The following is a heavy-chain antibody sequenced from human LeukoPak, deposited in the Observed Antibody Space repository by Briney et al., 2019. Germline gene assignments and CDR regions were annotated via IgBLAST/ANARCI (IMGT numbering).Heavy chain of an antibody. Sequence: ASVKVSCKASGYTFTGYYMHWVRQAPGQGLDWMGRINPNSGGTNYAQKFQGRVTMTRDTSISTAYMELSRLRSDDTAVYYCARGYYYDSSWYAFDIWGQGTMVTVSS. J-gene: IGHJ3*02. D-gene: IGHD3-22*01. CDR1: GYTFTGYY. V-gene: IGHV1-2*06. CDR3: ARGYYYDSSWYAFDI. CDR2: INPNSGGT.